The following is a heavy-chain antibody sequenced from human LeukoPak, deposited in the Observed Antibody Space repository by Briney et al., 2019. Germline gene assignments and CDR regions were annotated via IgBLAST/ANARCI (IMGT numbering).Heavy chain of an antibody. Sequence: SVKVSCKAAGGTFSSYAISWVRQASGQGLEWMGIINPSGGSTSYAQKFQGRVTITTDESTSTAYMELSSLRSEDTAVYYCAVVGYYDSSGYFDYWGQGTLVTVSS. V-gene: IGHV1-69*05. CDR2: INPSGGST. D-gene: IGHD3-22*01. CDR1: GGTFSSYA. CDR3: AVVGYYDSSGYFDY. J-gene: IGHJ4*02.